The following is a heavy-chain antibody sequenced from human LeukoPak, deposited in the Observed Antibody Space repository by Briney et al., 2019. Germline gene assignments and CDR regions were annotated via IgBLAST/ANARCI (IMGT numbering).Heavy chain of an antibody. CDR1: GFDLGHYE. Sequence: GGSLRLSCAASGFDLGHYEVNWVRQAPGKGLEWIAHISVRAATIYYGDSVEGRFTISRDDAKNSLFLQMNSLRVEDTAIYYCAKDFPRHYETSHGMDLWSQGTTVTVS. D-gene: IGHD3-22*01. V-gene: IGHV3-48*03. J-gene: IGHJ6*02. CDR3: AKDFPRHYETSHGMDL. CDR2: ISVRAATI.